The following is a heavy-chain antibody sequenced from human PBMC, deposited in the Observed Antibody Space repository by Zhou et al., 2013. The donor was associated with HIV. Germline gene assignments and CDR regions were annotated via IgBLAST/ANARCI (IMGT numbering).Heavy chain of an antibody. CDR1: GYSLSSGYY. CDR3: ARAGSGWYLSFFDY. J-gene: IGHJ4*02. V-gene: IGHV4-38-2*01. CDR2: IYHSGST. Sequence: QVQLQESGPGLVKPSETLSLTCAVSGYSLSSGYYWGWIRQPPGKGLEWIGSIYHSGSTYYNPPLKSRVTMSVDTSKNQFSLKLSSVTAADTAVYYCARAGSGWYLSFFDYWGQGTLLTVSS. D-gene: IGHD6-19*01.